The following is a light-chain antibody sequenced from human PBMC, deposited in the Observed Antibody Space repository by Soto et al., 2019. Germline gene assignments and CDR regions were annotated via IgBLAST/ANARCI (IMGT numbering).Light chain of an antibody. V-gene: IGLV2-14*01. Sequence: QSALTQPASVSGSPGQSIAISCTGSSSDVGFYNYVSWYQQHPGEVPKHIIFEVSNRPSGVSNRFSGSKSGNTASLTISWLQAEDEAAYYCSSYTTSSTRVFGTGTKVTVL. CDR2: EVS. J-gene: IGLJ1*01. CDR1: SSDVGFYNY. CDR3: SSYTTSSTRV.